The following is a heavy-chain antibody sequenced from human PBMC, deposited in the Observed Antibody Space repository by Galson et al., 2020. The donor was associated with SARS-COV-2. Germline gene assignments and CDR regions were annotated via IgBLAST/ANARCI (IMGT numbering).Heavy chain of an antibody. J-gene: IGHJ5*02. D-gene: IGHD2-2*02. V-gene: IGHV4-34*01. CDR2: ITPSGST. CDR1: GGSFSGYY. CDR3: ARGLGIVIKPGAIIWFDP. Sequence: SETLSLTCAVYGGSFSGYYWSWIRQPPGKGLEWMGQITPSGSTNYNPSLKSRVTISVDTSKNQFSLKLTSVTAADTAIYYCARGLGIVIKPGAIIWFDPWGQGTLVTVSS.